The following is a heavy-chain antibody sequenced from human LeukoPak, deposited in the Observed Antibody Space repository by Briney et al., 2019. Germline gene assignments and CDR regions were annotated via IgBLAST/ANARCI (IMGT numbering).Heavy chain of an antibody. CDR3: ARDGRYCGSTSCRLNWFDP. J-gene: IGHJ5*02. CDR1: GYTFTTYY. D-gene: IGHD2-2*01. V-gene: IGHV1-46*01. Sequence: ASVKVSCKASGYTFTTYYMHWVRQTPGQGLEWMGIINPSGGSTSYAQKFQGRVTMTRDTSTSTIYMELSSLRSEDTAVYYCARDGRYCGSTSCRLNWFDPWAREPWSPSPQ. CDR2: INPSGGST.